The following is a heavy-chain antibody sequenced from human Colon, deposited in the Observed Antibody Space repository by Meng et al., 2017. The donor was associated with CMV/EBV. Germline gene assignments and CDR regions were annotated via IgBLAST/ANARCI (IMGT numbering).Heavy chain of an antibody. V-gene: IGHV3-23*01. CDR2: ISAGGFST. J-gene: IGHJ5*02. D-gene: IGHD4-17*01. Sequence: GGSLRLSCSASGFTLRSYGMHWVRQAPGKGLEWVSAISAGGFSTFYADSVKGRYTISRDNSKNMVFLHINSLRAEDTAVYYCAKAHYADPSWGQGTLVTVSS. CDR1: GFTLRSYG. CDR3: AKAHYADPS.